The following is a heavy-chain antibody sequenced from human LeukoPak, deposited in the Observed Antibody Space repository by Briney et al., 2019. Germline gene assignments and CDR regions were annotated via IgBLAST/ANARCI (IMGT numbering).Heavy chain of an antibody. Sequence: SQTLSLTCAVSGGSISSGGYSWSWIRQPPGKGLEWTGYIYHSGSTYYNPSLKSRVTISVDRSKNQFSLKLSSVTAADTAVYYCARAGGYDSSFRSFDIWGQGTMVTVSS. D-gene: IGHD3-22*01. CDR2: IYHSGST. J-gene: IGHJ3*02. V-gene: IGHV4-30-2*01. CDR1: GGSISSGGYS. CDR3: ARAGGYDSSFRSFDI.